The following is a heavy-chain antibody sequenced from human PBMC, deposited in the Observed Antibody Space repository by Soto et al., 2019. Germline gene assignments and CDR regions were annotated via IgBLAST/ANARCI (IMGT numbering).Heavy chain of an antibody. D-gene: IGHD2-2*01. V-gene: IGHV4-59*01. CDR1: GVSISSCY. CDR3: ARLVVPAALVGAHDTFHI. Sequence: SETLSLTCTVSGVSISSCYWSWIWQPPGKGLEWIGYIYYSGSTNYNPSLKSRVTISVDTSKNQFSLKLSSVTAADTAVYYCARLVVPAALVGAHDTFHIWGQGTMVTVSS. J-gene: IGHJ3*02. CDR2: IYYSGST.